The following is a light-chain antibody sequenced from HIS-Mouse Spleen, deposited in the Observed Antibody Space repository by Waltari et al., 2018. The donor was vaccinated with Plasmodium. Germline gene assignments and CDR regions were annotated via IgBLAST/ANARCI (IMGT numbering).Light chain of an antibody. CDR2: KDS. V-gene: IGLV3-25*03. CDR1: ALPMPS. Sequence: SYELTQPPSVSVPPGQTARITCSGAALPMPSASMYQQKPGQAPVLVIYKDSERPSGIPERFSGSSSGTTVTLTISGVQAEDEADYYCQSADSSGTPNWVFGGGTKLTVL. J-gene: IGLJ3*02. CDR3: QSADSSGTPNWV.